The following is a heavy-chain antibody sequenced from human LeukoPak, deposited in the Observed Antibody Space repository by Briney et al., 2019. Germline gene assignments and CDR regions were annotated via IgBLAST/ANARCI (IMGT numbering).Heavy chain of an antibody. CDR3: AKIGHYDSSGYYGTIDY. J-gene: IGHJ4*02. V-gene: IGHV3-21*01. D-gene: IGHD3-22*01. Sequence: GGSLRLSCTASGFTFTNFGMNWVRQAPGKGLEWVSSISGTSSYIYYADSVKGRFTISRDNAKDSLYLQMNSLRAEDTAVYYCAKIGHYDSSGYYGTIDYWGQGTLVTVSS. CDR2: ISGTSSYI. CDR1: GFTFTNFG.